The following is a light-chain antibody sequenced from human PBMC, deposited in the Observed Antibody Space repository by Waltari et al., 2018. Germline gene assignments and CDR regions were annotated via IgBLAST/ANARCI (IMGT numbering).Light chain of an antibody. Sequence: QSALTQPRSVSGSPGQSVTMSCIGASDDVGAYQYVSWYQQHPGRAPKLIIFDVDKRPSGVPDRFSGSKSGNTASLTVSALQVEDEADYYCGSYAGSYGYVCGSGTKVSVL. CDR3: GSYAGSYGYV. CDR2: DVD. CDR1: SDDVGAYQY. V-gene: IGLV2-11*01. J-gene: IGLJ1*01.